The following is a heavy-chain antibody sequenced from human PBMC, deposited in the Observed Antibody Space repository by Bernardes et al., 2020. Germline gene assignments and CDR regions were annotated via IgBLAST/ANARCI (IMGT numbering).Heavy chain of an antibody. D-gene: IGHD2-15*01. J-gene: IGHJ3*02. CDR3: ARGLPDYSGHVFDI. CDR1: GFTFSNYW. CDR2: IEDEGSER. V-gene: IGHV3-7*01. Sequence: GGSLRLSCSVSGFTFSNYWMSWVRQVPGKGLEWVANIEDEGSERHYLDSVKGRFAISRDNAENSVYLQMHRLRPDDTAVYFCARGLPDYSGHVFDIWGQGTLVTVS.